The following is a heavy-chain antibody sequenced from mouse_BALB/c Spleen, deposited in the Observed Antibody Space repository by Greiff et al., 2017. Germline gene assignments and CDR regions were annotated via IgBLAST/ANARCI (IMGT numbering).Heavy chain of an antibody. J-gene: IGHJ3*01. D-gene: IGHD4-1*01. CDR1: GFTFNTNA. V-gene: IGHV10S3*01. Sequence: EVQLVETGGGLVQPKGSLKLSCAASGFTFNTNAMNWVRQAPGKGLEWVARIRSKSNNYATYYADSVKDRFTISRDDSQSMLYLQMNNLKTEDTAMYYGSNWDEGGAWFAYWGQGTLVTVSA. CDR2: IRSKSNNYAT. CDR3: SNWDEGGAWFAY.